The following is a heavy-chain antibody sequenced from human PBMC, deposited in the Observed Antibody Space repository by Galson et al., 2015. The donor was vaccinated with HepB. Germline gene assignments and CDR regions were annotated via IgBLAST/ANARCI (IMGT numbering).Heavy chain of an antibody. CDR3: ARDSIFGVVIIGY. Sequence: SVKVSCKASGYTFTSYAMHWVRQAPGQRLEWMGWINAGNGNTKYSQKFQGRVTITRDTSASTAYMELSSLRSEDTAVYYCARDSIFGVVIIGYWGQGTLVTVSS. CDR1: GYTFTSYA. V-gene: IGHV1-3*01. CDR2: INAGNGNT. J-gene: IGHJ4*02. D-gene: IGHD3-3*01.